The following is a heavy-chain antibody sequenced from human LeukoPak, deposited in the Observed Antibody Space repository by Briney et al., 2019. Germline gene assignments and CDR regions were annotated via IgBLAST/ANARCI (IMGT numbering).Heavy chain of an antibody. D-gene: IGHD1-26*01. CDR1: GFTFRSFW. J-gene: IGHJ1*01. CDR3: ARGPYSGSYYGRYFQH. V-gene: IGHV3-7*01. CDR2: IKFDGTAT. Sequence: GGSLRLSCSGFGFTFRSFWMGWVRQAPGKGLEWVANIKFDGTATNYVDSVRGRFTISRDNAKNSVHLQMNSLRAEDTAVYYCARGPYSGSYYGRYFQHWGQGTLVTVSS.